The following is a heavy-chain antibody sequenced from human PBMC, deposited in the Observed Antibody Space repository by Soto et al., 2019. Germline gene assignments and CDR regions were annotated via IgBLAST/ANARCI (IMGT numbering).Heavy chain of an antibody. CDR2: ISASNGST. J-gene: IGHJ4*02. V-gene: IGHV1-18*01. CDR1: GYTFATYG. D-gene: IGHD1-7*01. CDR3: ARSGRSGNLREFDY. Sequence: ASVKVSCKASGYTFATYGFSWVRQAPGQGLEWMGWISASNGSTNYAQKLRGRVTMTTDTSTSTAYMELRSLRSDDTAVFYCARSGRSGNLREFDYWGQGTLVTVSS.